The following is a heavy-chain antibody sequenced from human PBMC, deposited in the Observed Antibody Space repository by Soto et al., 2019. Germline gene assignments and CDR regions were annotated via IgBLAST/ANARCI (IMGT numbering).Heavy chain of an antibody. CDR2: ISDSGGST. J-gene: IGHJ2*01. D-gene: IGHD3-10*01. CDR3: ARDRGDYGSGIRYFDL. Sequence: EVQLLESGGDLVQPGGSLRLSCVASGITFSSYALNWGRQAPGKGLEWVSAISDSGGSTYYVDSVKGRFTISRDNSKNTLYLQMNSLRVEDTAVYYCARDRGDYGSGIRYFDLWGRGTLVTVSS. CDR1: GITFSSYA. V-gene: IGHV3-23*01.